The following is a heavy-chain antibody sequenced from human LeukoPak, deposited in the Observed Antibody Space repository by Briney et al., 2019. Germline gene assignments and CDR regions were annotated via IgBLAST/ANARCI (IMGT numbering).Heavy chain of an antibody. Sequence: GGSLRLSCAASGFTFSSYWMSWVRQAPGKGLERVANIKQDGSEKYYVDSVKGRFTISRDNAKNSLYLQMNSLRAEDTAVYYCARDLGYIVVVVAATPVYFDYWGQGTLVTVSS. CDR3: ARDLGYIVVVVAATPVYFDY. CDR2: IKQDGSEK. V-gene: IGHV3-7*01. J-gene: IGHJ4*02. CDR1: GFTFSSYW. D-gene: IGHD2-15*01.